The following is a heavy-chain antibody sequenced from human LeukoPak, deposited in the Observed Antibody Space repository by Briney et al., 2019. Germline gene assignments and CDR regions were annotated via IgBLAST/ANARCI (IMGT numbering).Heavy chain of an antibody. CDR2: ISSGTSTT. Sequence: GGSLRLSCAASGFTFSPLGMNWVRQAPGRGLEWVSYISSGTSTTYYADSVKGRFTISRDNAKNSLYLQLNSLRDEDTAVYYCARGRGLTLSYHYFDYWGQGTLVTVAS. D-gene: IGHD3-10*01. V-gene: IGHV3-48*02. J-gene: IGHJ4*02. CDR1: GFTFSPLG. CDR3: ARGRGLTLSYHYFDY.